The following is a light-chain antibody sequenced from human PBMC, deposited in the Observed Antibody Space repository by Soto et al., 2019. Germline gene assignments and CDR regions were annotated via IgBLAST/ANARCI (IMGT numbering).Light chain of an antibody. CDR2: DVN. J-gene: IGLJ1*01. CDR3: CSSAATYPHV. CDR1: SSDVGALNY. V-gene: IGLV2-11*01. Sequence: QSFLTQPRSVSGSPGQSVTISCTGTSSDVGALNYVSWYQHHPGKAPKLMIYDVNKRPSGVPDRFSGSKSGNTASLTISGLQAEDEADYYCCSSAATYPHVSGSGTKVTV.